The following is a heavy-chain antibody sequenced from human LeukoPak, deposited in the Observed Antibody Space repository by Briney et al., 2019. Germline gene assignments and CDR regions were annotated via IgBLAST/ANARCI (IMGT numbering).Heavy chain of an antibody. Sequence: GGSLRLSCAASGFSFSTYGVSWVRHTPGKGLERVAVISYDGSNKYYADSVKGRFTISRDNSKNTLYLQMNSLRAEDTAVYYCAKETGGSSGYERASYFFDYWGQGTLVTVSS. CDR1: GFSFSTYG. CDR3: AKETGGSSGYERASYFFDY. D-gene: IGHD3-22*01. V-gene: IGHV3-30*18. J-gene: IGHJ4*02. CDR2: ISYDGSNK.